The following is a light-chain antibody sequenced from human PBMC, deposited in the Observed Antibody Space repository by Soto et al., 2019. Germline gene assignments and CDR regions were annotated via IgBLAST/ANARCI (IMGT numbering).Light chain of an antibody. V-gene: IGKV3-11*01. CDR2: QTS. J-gene: IGKJ1*01. CDR1: QYINTR. CDR3: HQRQSWPRT. Sequence: EIVLTQSPATLSSFPRDRVTLSCSASQYINTRLAWYQHRPGQAPRLLIYQTSIRAAGIPARFSASGSGTDFTLTISDVQPEDFALYYCHQRQSWPRTFGQGTKVDIK.